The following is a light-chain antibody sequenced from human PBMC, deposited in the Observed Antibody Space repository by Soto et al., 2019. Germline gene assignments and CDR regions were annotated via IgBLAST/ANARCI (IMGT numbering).Light chain of an antibody. J-gene: IGKJ1*01. V-gene: IGKV3-15*01. Sequence: EIVLTQSPATLSVSPWERATLSCRASQSVSSNLAWYQQKPGQAPRLLIYGASTRATGIPARFSGSGSGTEFTLTISSRQSEDFAVYYCQQYNNWPQTFGQGTKVDI. CDR3: QQYNNWPQT. CDR2: GAS. CDR1: QSVSSN.